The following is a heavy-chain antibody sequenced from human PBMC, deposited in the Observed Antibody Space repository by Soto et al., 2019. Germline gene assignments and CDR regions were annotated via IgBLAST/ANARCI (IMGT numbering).Heavy chain of an antibody. CDR3: ARASRGAYYYGSGSYYKSWNYFDY. D-gene: IGHD3-10*01. V-gene: IGHV4-39*07. J-gene: IGHJ4*02. CDR1: GGSISSSSYY. CDR2: IYYSGST. Sequence: SETLSLTCTVSGGSISSSSYYWGWIRQPPGKGLEWIGSIYYSGSTYYNPSLKSRVTISVNTSKNQFSLKLSSVTAADTAVYYCARASRGAYYYGSGSYYKSWNYFDYWGQGTLVTVSS.